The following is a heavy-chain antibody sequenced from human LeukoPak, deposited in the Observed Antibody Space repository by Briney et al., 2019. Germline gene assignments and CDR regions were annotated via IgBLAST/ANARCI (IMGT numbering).Heavy chain of an antibody. CDR3: ASQGFITMVRGVTRFDY. Sequence: GGSLRLSCAASGFTFSSYSMNWVRQAPGKGLEWVSSISSSSYIYYADSVKGRFTISRDNAKNSLYLQMNSLRAEDTAVYYCASQGFITMVRGVTRFDYWGQGTLVTVSS. CDR2: ISSSSYI. CDR1: GFTFSSYS. D-gene: IGHD3-10*01. V-gene: IGHV3-21*01. J-gene: IGHJ4*02.